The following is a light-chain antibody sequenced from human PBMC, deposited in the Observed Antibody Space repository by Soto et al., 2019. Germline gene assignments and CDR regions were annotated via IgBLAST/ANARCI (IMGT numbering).Light chain of an antibody. CDR2: GTS. J-gene: IGKJ1*01. Sequence: EIVLTQSPGTLSLSPGERATLSCRATQSVSSSYLACFQQKPGQAPRLLIYGTSSRATGIPDRCSGSGSGTDFTLTINGLEPEDFAVYYCQQYGNSLWTFGKGTKVEIK. V-gene: IGKV3-20*01. CDR3: QQYGNSLWT. CDR1: QSVSSSY.